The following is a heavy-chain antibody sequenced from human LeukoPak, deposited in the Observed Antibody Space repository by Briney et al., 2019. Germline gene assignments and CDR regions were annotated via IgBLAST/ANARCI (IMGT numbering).Heavy chain of an antibody. CDR3: ARDLSLGWYYYGSGVFFDY. CDR2: VDHTGST. V-gene: IGHV4-59*12. CDR1: DDSITMYY. J-gene: IGHJ4*02. D-gene: IGHD3-10*01. Sequence: SETLSLTCSVSDDSITMYYWTWIRQPPGKGLEWIGYVDHTGSTNFNPSLNGCVSISRDTTKNLFSLRLRSVTAADTAVYYCARDLSLGWYYYGSGVFFDYWGQGTLVTVSS.